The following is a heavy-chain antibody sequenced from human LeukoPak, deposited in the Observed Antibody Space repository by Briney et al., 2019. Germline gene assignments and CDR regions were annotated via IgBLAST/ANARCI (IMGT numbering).Heavy chain of an antibody. V-gene: IGHV4-30-4*01. J-gene: IGHJ5*02. D-gene: IGHD3-22*01. CDR2: MYYSGST. CDR3: ARPYYYDSRIDP. CDR1: GGSISSGDYY. Sequence: PSQTLSLTCTVSGGSISSGDYYWSWIRQPPGKGLGWIAYMYYSGSTYYNPSLKSRVTMSADTSKNQLSLKLSSVTAADTAVYYCARPYYYDSRIDPWGRGILVTVS.